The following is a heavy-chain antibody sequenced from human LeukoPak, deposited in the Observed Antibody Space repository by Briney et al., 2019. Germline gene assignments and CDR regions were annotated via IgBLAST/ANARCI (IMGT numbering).Heavy chain of an antibody. CDR1: GGSISSSSYY. CDR3: ARGTGYSGYAADY. D-gene: IGHD5-12*01. Sequence: PSETLSLTCNVSGGSISSSSYYWGWIRQPPGKGLEWIGRIYTSGSTNYNPSLKSRVTMSVATSKNQFSLKLSSVTAADTAVYYCARGTGYSGYAADYWGQGTLVTVSS. CDR2: IYTSGST. J-gene: IGHJ4*02. V-gene: IGHV4-61*02.